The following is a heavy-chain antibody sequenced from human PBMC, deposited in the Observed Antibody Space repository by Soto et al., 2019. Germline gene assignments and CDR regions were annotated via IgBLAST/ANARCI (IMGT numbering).Heavy chain of an antibody. V-gene: IGHV3-74*01. CDR2: INSDGSIT. D-gene: IGHD1-26*01. Sequence: EVQLVESGGGLILPGGSLRLSCAASGFTFNTHWMHWVRQAPGKGLVWVSRINSDGSITEYADSVKGRFSISRDNPRNTLYLQMNSLSPEDTAVYYCARAMTSVGAAAKGDFWGQGTLVTVSS. CDR1: GFTFNTHW. CDR3: ARAMTSVGAAAKGDF. J-gene: IGHJ4*02.